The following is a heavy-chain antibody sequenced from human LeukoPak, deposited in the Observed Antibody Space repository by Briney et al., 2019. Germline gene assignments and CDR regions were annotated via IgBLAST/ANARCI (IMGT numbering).Heavy chain of an antibody. CDR1: GYTLTELS. CDR3: ATAPFIYFDY. CDR2: FDPEDGET. D-gene: IGHD3-10*01. V-gene: IGHV1-24*01. Sequence: GASVTVSCKFSGYTLTELSMHWVRQAPGKGLEWMGGFDPEDGETIYAQKFQGRVTMTEDTSTDTAYMELSSLRSEDTAVYYCATAPFIYFDYWGQGTLVTVSS. J-gene: IGHJ4*02.